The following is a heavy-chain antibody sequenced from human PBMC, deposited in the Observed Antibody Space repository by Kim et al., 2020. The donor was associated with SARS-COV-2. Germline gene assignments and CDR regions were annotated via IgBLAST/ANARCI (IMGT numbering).Heavy chain of an antibody. Sequence: GGSLRLSCAASGFTFGDYAMHWVRQAPGKGLEWVSGISWNSGSIGYADSVKGRFTISRDNAKNSLYLQMNSLRAEDTALYYCAKDTLFRWGSYSYFDYWGQGTLVTVSS. CDR2: ISWNSGSI. D-gene: IGHD1-26*01. CDR3: AKDTLFRWGSYSYFDY. J-gene: IGHJ4*02. CDR1: GFTFGDYA. V-gene: IGHV3-9*01.